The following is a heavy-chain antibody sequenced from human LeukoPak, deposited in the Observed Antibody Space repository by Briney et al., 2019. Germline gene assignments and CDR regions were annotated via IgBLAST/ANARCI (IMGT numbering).Heavy chain of an antibody. V-gene: IGHV3-48*03. CDR1: GFTFSSYE. CDR2: ISSSGSTI. D-gene: IGHD2-2*01. CDR3: ARAVPAAYTGSFDY. Sequence: GGSLRLSCAASGFTFSSYEMNWVRQAPGKGPEWVSYISSSGSTIYYADSVKGRFTISRDNAKNSLYLQMNSLRAEDTAVYYCARAVPAAYTGSFDYWGQGTLVTVSS. J-gene: IGHJ4*02.